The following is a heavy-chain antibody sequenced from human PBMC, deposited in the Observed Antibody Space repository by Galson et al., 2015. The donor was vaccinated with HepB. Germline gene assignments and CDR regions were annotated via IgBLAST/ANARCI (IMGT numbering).Heavy chain of an antibody. CDR2: INPNSGGT. CDR1: GYTFTGYY. Sequence: SVKVSCKASGYTFTGYYMHWVRQAPGQGLEWMGWINPNSGGTNYAQKFQGRVTMTRDTSISTAYMELSRLRSDDTAVYYCARDGVGVVPAGKAWFDPWGQGTLVTVSS. CDR3: ARDGVGVVPAGKAWFDP. J-gene: IGHJ5*02. V-gene: IGHV1-2*02. D-gene: IGHD2-2*01.